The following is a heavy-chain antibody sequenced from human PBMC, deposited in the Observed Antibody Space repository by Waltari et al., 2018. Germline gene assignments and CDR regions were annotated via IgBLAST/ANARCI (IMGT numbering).Heavy chain of an antibody. D-gene: IGHD7-27*01. J-gene: IGHJ4*02. V-gene: IGHV3-13*01. CDR1: GFTFSSYD. CDR2: IATGGDT. Sequence: EVQLVESGGGLVQPGGSLRLSCAASGFTFSSYDMHWVRQVTGKRLEWVSGIATGGDTNYPGSVKGRFTISRENAKNSLYLQMNSLRADDTAMYYCVRDHWGPDYWGQGTLVTVSS. CDR3: VRDHWGPDY.